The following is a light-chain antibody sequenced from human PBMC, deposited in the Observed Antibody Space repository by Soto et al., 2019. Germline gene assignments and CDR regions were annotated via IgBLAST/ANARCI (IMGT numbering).Light chain of an antibody. CDR1: SSYVGGYNF. Sequence: QSVLTQPRSVSESPGQSVTISCTGTSSYVGGYNFVSWYQQHPDKAPKLMIYDVSKRPSGVPDRFSGSKSGYTASLTISGLQAEDEADYYCCSYAGSYSYVFGTGTKVTVL. CDR2: DVS. J-gene: IGLJ1*01. CDR3: CSYAGSYSYV. V-gene: IGLV2-11*01.